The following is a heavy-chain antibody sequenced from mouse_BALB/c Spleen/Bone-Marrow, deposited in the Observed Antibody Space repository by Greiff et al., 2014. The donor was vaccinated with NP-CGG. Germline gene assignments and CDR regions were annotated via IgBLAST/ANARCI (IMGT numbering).Heavy chain of an antibody. J-gene: IGHJ2*01. CDR3: ASYVYGYYFDY. D-gene: IGHD2-2*01. CDR2: IDPANDNT. V-gene: IGHV14-3*02. Sequence: EVQRVESGAELVKPGASVKLSCTASGFNIKDTYIHWVKQRPEQGLEWIGRIDPANDNTKYDPKFQGEATITADTSSSTAYLQLSSLTSEDTAVYYCASYVYGYYFDYWGQGTTLTVSS. CDR1: GFNIKDTY.